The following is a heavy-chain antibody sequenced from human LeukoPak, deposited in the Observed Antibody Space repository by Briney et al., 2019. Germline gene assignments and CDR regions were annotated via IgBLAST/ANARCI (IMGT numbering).Heavy chain of an antibody. V-gene: IGHV3-21*04. J-gene: IGHJ4*02. CDR2: ISSSSSFI. CDR3: ARHVVVVPAGGFDY. Sequence: PGGSLRLSCAASGFTITDSTMNWVRQAPGKGLEWVSSISSSSSFIYYEDSLRGRFTISRDNARNSLYLQMNSLRAEDTAVYYCARHVVVVPAGGFDYWGPGTLVTVSS. CDR1: GFTITDST. D-gene: IGHD2-2*01.